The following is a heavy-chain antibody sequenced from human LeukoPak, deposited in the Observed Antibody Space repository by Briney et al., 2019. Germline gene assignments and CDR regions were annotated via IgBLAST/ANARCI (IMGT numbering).Heavy chain of an antibody. Sequence: GGSLRLPCAASGFTFSNYAMNWVRQAPGKGLEWASYISSSSSTIYYADSMKGRFTISRDNAKNSLYLQMNSLRDEDTAVYYCKGSSWYNYYYMDVWGKGTTVTVSS. J-gene: IGHJ6*03. CDR1: GFTFSNYA. CDR3: KGSSWYNYYYMDV. V-gene: IGHV3-48*02. D-gene: IGHD6-13*01. CDR2: ISSSSSTI.